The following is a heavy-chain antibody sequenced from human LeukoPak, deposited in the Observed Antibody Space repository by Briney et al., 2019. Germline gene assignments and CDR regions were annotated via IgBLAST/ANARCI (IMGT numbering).Heavy chain of an antibody. CDR3: ARDVEYDFWSGYYNHNWFDP. D-gene: IGHD3-3*01. CDR2: VWYNGSNK. CDR1: GFTFSSYG. V-gene: IGHV3-33*01. Sequence: GGSLRVSCAASGFTFSSYGMHWVRQVPGKGLEWVAVVWYNGSNKYYANSEKGRYTISRDNSKNTLYLQMNGLRAEDTAVYYCARDVEYDFWSGYYNHNWFDPWGQGTLVTVSS. J-gene: IGHJ5*02.